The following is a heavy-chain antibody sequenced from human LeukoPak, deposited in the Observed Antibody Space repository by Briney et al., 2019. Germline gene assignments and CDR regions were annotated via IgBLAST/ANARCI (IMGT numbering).Heavy chain of an antibody. CDR1: GFTFSSYG. D-gene: IGHD6-19*01. Sequence: TGGSLILSCAASGFTFSSYGMHWVRQAPGKGLEWVAVISYDGSNKYYADSVKGRFTISRDNSKNTLYLQMNSLRAEDTAVYYCAKDRAVAGYYFDYWGQGTLVTVSS. CDR3: AKDRAVAGYYFDY. J-gene: IGHJ4*02. V-gene: IGHV3-30*18. CDR2: ISYDGSNK.